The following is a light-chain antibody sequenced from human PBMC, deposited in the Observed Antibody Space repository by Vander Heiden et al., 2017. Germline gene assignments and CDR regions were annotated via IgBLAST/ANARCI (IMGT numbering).Light chain of an antibody. CDR3: QAWDSSTNV. V-gene: IGLV3-1*01. CDR1: KLGDKY. CDR2: QDS. Sequence: SYELTPPPSVSVSPGQTASITCSGDKLGDKYACWYQQKPGQSPVLVIYQDSKRPSGIPERFSGSNSGNTATLTISGTQAMDEADYYCQAWDSSTNVFGTGTKVTVL. J-gene: IGLJ1*01.